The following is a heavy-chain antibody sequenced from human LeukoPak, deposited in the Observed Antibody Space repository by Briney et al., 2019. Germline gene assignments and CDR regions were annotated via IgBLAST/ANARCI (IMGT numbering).Heavy chain of an antibody. CDR3: ARAYYDFWSGIYYYYYGMDV. Sequence: ASVKVSCKASGGTFSSYAISWVRQAPGQGLEWMGRIIPILGIANCAQKFQGRVTITADKSTSTAYMELSSLRSEDTAVYYCARAYYDFWSGIYYYYYGMDVWGQGTTVTVSS. CDR1: GGTFSSYA. V-gene: IGHV1-69*04. CDR2: IIPILGIA. D-gene: IGHD3-3*01. J-gene: IGHJ6*02.